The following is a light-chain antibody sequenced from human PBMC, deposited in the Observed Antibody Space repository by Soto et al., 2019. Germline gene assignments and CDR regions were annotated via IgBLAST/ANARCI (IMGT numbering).Light chain of an antibody. CDR1: QSVSSN. V-gene: IGKV3-15*01. Sequence: EIVMTQSPATLSASPGERATISCRATQSVSSNLAWYQQKPGQAPRLLIHGASTRATGIPARFRGSGSGTEFTLTISSLQSEDFAVYYCQQYNNWPRTFGQGTKVEIK. J-gene: IGKJ1*01. CDR2: GAS. CDR3: QQYNNWPRT.